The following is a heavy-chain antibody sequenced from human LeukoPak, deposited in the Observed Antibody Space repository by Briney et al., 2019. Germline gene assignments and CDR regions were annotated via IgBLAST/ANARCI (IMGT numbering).Heavy chain of an antibody. V-gene: IGHV3-23*01. CDR1: GFTFSNYA. CDR3: AKASDTVTTRNYFDY. Sequence: HPGGSLRLSCAASGFTFSNYAMSWVRQAPGKGLEWVSTISITSGTTYYADSVKGRFTISRDNSKKTLYLQMNSLRAEDTAVYYCAKASDTVTTRNYFDYWGQGTLVTVSS. D-gene: IGHD4-17*01. CDR2: ISITSGTT. J-gene: IGHJ4*02.